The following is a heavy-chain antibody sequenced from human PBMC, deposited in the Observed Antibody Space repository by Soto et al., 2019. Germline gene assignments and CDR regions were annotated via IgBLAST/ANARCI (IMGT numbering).Heavy chain of an antibody. CDR2: ISYDGSNK. CDR3: ARDRTLSLSYYYYYGMDV. Sequence: GGSLRLSCAASGFTFNSYAMHWVRQAPGKGLEWVAVISYDGSNKYYADSVKGRFTISRDNSKNTLYLQMNSLRAEDTAVYYCARDRTLSLSYYYYYGMDVWGQGTTVTVSS. V-gene: IGHV3-30-3*01. CDR1: GFTFNSYA. D-gene: IGHD3-10*01. J-gene: IGHJ6*02.